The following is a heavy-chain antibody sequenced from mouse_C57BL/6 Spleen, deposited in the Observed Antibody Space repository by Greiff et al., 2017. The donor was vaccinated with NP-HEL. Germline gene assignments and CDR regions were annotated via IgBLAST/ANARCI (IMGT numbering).Heavy chain of an antibody. CDR1: GFNIKDDY. V-gene: IGHV14-4*01. D-gene: IGHD3-3*01. Sequence: VQLQQSGAELVRPGASVKLSCTASGFNIKDDYMHWVKQRPEQGLEWIGWIDPENGDTEYASKFQGKATITADTSSNTAYLQLSSLTSEDTAVYYCTTSGDSAWFAYWGQGTLVTVSA. CDR2: IDPENGDT. J-gene: IGHJ3*01. CDR3: TTSGDSAWFAY.